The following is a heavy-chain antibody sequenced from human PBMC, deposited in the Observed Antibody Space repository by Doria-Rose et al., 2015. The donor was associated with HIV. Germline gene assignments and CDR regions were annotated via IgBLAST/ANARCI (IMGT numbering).Heavy chain of an antibody. CDR1: GVSLSSPGMG. Sequence: QVTLKESGPVLVKPTETLTLTCTVSGVSLSSPGMGVSWIRQPPGKALEWLANIVSNAERSYKPSLKSRLTISRVTSKSQVVLTMTDMDPVDTATYYCARIKSSRWYHKYYFDFWGQGTLVVVSA. CDR2: IVSNAER. D-gene: IGHD6-13*01. V-gene: IGHV2-26*01. J-gene: IGHJ4*02. CDR3: ARIKSSRWYHKYYFDF.